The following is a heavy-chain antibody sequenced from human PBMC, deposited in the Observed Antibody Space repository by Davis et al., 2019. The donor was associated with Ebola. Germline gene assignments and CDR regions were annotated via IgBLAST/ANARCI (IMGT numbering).Heavy chain of an antibody. D-gene: IGHD1-14*01. CDR3: AREGAWQTTFDY. CDR2: IIPIFGTA. J-gene: IGHJ4*02. V-gene: IGHV1-69*13. Sequence: SVKVSCKASGGTFSSYAISWVRQAPGQGLEWVGGIIPIFGTANYAQKFQGRVTITADESTSTAYMELSSLRSEDTAVYYCAREGAWQTTFDYWGQGTLVTVSS. CDR1: GGTFSSYA.